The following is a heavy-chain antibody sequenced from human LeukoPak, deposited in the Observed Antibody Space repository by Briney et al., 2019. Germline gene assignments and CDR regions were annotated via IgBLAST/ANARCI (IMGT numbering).Heavy chain of an antibody. D-gene: IGHD2-2*01. V-gene: IGHV3-23*01. Sequence: PGGSLRLSCAASGFTFSSYAMSWVRQAPGKGLEWVSAISGSGGSTYYADSVKGRFTISRDNPKNTLYLQMNSLRAEDTAVYYCAKAFFLRAGHQAFDYWGQGTLVTVSS. CDR2: ISGSGGST. CDR1: GFTFSSYA. CDR3: AKAFFLRAGHQAFDY. J-gene: IGHJ4*02.